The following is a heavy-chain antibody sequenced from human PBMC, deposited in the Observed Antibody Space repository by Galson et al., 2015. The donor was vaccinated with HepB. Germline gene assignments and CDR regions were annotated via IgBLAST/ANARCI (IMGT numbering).Heavy chain of an antibody. CDR2: ISSSSSYI. J-gene: IGHJ4*02. Sequence: SLRLSCAASGFTFSSYSMNWVRQAPGKGLEWVSSISSSSSYIYYADSVKGRFTISRDNAKNSLYLQMNGLRAEDTAVYYCARDYYGSGSYYNPKVYYFDYWGQGTLVTVSS. D-gene: IGHD3-10*01. CDR1: GFTFSSYS. CDR3: ARDYYGSGSYYNPKVYYFDY. V-gene: IGHV3-21*01.